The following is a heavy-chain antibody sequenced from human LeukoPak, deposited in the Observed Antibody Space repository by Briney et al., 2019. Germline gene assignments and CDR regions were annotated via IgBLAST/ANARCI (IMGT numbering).Heavy chain of an antibody. J-gene: IGHJ4*02. CDR1: GFTFSSYG. V-gene: IGHV3-30*18. D-gene: IGHD3-10*01. Sequence: SCKASGFTFSSYGMHWVRQAPGKGLEWVAVISYDGSNKYYADSVKGRFTISRDNSKNTLYLQMNSLRAEDTAVYYCAKYGGYWGQGTLVTVSS. CDR3: AKYGGY. CDR2: ISYDGSNK.